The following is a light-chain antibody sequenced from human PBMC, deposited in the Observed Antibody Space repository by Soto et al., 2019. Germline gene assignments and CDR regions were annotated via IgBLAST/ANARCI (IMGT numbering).Light chain of an antibody. V-gene: IGKV1-5*03. Sequence: DIQMTQSPSTLSASVGDRVTITCRASHSISSWLAWYQQKPGKAHNLLIYKASSLESGVPSRFSGSGSGTECTLTISILQTDDFATYYCQQYNSYPLTFGGGTKVEIK. CDR2: KAS. CDR3: QQYNSYPLT. J-gene: IGKJ4*01. CDR1: HSISSW.